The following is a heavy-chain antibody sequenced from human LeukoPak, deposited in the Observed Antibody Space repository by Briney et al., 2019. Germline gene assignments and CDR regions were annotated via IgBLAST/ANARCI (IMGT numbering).Heavy chain of an antibody. V-gene: IGHV1-18*01. Sequence: ASVKVSCKASGYTFTSYVISWVRQATGQGLEWMGLISAYNGNTNYAQKLQGRVTMTTDTSTSTAYMKLRSLRSDDTAVYYCARDTLGVATISFFYYYGMDVWGQGTTVTVSS. D-gene: IGHD5-12*01. CDR3: ARDTLGVATISFFYYYGMDV. CDR2: ISAYNGNT. CDR1: GYTFTSYV. J-gene: IGHJ6*02.